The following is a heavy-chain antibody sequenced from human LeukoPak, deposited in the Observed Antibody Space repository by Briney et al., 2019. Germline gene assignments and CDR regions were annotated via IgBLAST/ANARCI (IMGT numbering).Heavy chain of an antibody. V-gene: IGHV3-7*03. CDR1: GFTFSNYA. CDR3: ARGGGLDV. D-gene: IGHD3-16*01. CDR2: INHNGNVN. Sequence: GGSLRLSCAASGFTFSNYAMHWARQAPGKGLEWVASINHNGNVNYYVDSVKGRFTISRDNAKNSLYLQMSNLRAEDTAVYFCARGGGLDVWGQGATVTVSS. J-gene: IGHJ6*02.